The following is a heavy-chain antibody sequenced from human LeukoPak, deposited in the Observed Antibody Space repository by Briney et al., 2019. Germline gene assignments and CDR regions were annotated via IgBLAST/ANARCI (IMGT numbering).Heavy chain of an antibody. CDR1: GDSISSGSYY. D-gene: IGHD3-10*01. CDR2: IHTSGGT. V-gene: IGHV4-61*02. CDR3: AKDRGDLHLSGYFVY. J-gene: IGHJ4*02. Sequence: PSRTLSLTFTVSGDSISSGSYYWSWLRQSAERGLEWIGRIHTSGGTDYDPSLRSRITVSADTSKNQFSLRLSSVTAADTAIYYCAKDRGDLHLSGYFVYWGQGILVTVSS.